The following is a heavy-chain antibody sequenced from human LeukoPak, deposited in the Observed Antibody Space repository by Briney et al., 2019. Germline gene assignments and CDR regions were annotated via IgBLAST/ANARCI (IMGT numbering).Heavy chain of an antibody. CDR1: GFTFRSCA. Sequence: GGSLRLSCAASGFTFRSCAMSWVRQAPGKGLEWVSAISGSGGTTYYADSVKGRFTISRDNSKNTLYLQMNSLRAEDTAVYYCAKGAYCGGDCRYYFDYWGQGTLVTVSS. D-gene: IGHD2-21*01. J-gene: IGHJ4*02. CDR2: ISGSGGTT. V-gene: IGHV3-23*01. CDR3: AKGAYCGGDCRYYFDY.